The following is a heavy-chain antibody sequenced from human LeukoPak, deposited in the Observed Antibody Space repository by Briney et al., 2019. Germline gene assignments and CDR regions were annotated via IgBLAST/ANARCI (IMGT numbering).Heavy chain of an antibody. CDR2: INLSSGGT. V-gene: IGHV1-2*02. D-gene: IGHD2-15*01. CDR3: ARAAPRDYAGGSWFFDWFDP. Sequence: ASVKVSCKASGYTFTDYYVHWVRQAPGKGLEWMGWINLSSGGTNSAQQFQGRVTMARDTSTSTAYMELSRLTSDDTAMYYCARAAPRDYAGGSWFFDWFDPWGQGTLVTVSS. J-gene: IGHJ5*02. CDR1: GYTFTDYY.